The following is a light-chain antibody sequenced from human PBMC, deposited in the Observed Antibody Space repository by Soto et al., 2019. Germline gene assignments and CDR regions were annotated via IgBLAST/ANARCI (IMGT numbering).Light chain of an antibody. CDR3: QQSYSTPQNT. Sequence: DIQMTQSPSSLSASVGDRVTITCGASQSISWYLNWYQQKPGKAPKLLIYAASSLQSGVPSRFSGSGSGTDFTLTISSLQPEDFATYYCQQSYSTPQNTFGQGTKLEIK. V-gene: IGKV1-39*01. CDR1: QSISWY. J-gene: IGKJ2*01. CDR2: AAS.